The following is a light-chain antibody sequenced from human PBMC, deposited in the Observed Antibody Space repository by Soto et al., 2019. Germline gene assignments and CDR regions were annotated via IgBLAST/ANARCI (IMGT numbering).Light chain of an antibody. J-gene: IGKJ1*01. V-gene: IGKV3-20*01. Sequence: EIVLTQSPDTLSLSPGETATLSCRASQSVSSSHLAWYQQKVGQAPRLLIYGDSRRATGIPDRFSGSGSGTDFTLIINSLDPEDCAVYYCQYYGTSTGTFGQGTNVDIK. CDR1: QSVSSSH. CDR3: QYYGTSTGT. CDR2: GDS.